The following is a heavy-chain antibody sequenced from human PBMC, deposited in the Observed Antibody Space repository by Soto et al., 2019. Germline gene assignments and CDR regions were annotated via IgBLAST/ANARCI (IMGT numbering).Heavy chain of an antibody. CDR2: ISSNGGST. CDR1: GFTFSSYA. V-gene: IGHV3-64D*06. Sequence: GGSLRLSCSASGFTFSSYAMHWVRQAPGKGLEYVSAISSNGGSTYYADSVKGRFTISRDNSKNTLYLQMSSLRAEDTAVYYCVKGGSSSSRYYYYGMDVWGQGTTVTVSS. CDR3: VKGGSSSSRYYYYGMDV. D-gene: IGHD6-6*01. J-gene: IGHJ6*02.